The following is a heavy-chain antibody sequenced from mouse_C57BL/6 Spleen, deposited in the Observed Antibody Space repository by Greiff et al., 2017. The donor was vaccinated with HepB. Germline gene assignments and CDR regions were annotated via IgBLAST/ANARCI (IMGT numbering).Heavy chain of an antibody. Sequence: VKLVESGAELVKPGASVKLSCKASGYTFTSYWMHWVKQRPGQGLEWIGMFHPNSGSTNYNEKFKSKATLTVDKSSSTAYMQLSSLTSEDSAVYYCARSSIRDYFDYWGQGTTLTVSS. CDR1: GYTFTSYW. D-gene: IGHD2-10*02. CDR3: ARSSIRDYFDY. CDR2: FHPNSGST. J-gene: IGHJ2*01. V-gene: IGHV1-64*01.